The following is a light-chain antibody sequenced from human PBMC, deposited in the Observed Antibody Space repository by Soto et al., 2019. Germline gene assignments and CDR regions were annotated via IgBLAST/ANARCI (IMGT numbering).Light chain of an antibody. CDR3: QQYGSSPRT. Sequence: EIVLTQSPGTLSLSPGERATLSCRASQSVSSNYLAWYQQKPGQATSLLIYDASSRATGIPDRFSGSGSGTDFTLIISRLEPEDFAVYYCQQYGSSPRTFGQGTKVEIK. V-gene: IGKV3-20*01. CDR2: DAS. J-gene: IGKJ1*01. CDR1: QSVSSNY.